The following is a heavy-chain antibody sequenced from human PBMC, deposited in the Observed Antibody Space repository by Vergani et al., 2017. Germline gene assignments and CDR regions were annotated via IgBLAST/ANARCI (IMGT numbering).Heavy chain of an antibody. J-gene: IGHJ5*02. CDR3: AREFGAGTTRGDGWFDP. Sequence: QVQLVQSGAEVKKPGSSVKVSCKASGGTFSSYAISWVRQAPGQGLEWMGGIIPIFGTANYAQKFQGRVTITADESTSTAYMEPSSLRSEDTAVYYCAREFGAGTTRGDGWFDPWGQGTLVTVSS. D-gene: IGHD1-1*01. CDR1: GGTFSSYA. V-gene: IGHV1-69*12. CDR2: IIPIFGTA.